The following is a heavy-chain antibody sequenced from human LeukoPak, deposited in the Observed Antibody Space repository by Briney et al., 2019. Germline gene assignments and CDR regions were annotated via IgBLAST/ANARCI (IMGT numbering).Heavy chain of an antibody. CDR1: GGSISSYY. CDR3: ARRYYYDRPPYFDY. V-gene: IGHV4-59*12. CDR2: IYYSGST. Sequence: PSETLSLTCTVSGGSISSYYWSWIRQPPGKGLEWIGYIYYSGSTDYNPSLKSRVTISVDTSKNQFSLKLSSVTAADTAVYYCARRYYYDRPPYFDYWGQGTLVTVSS. J-gene: IGHJ4*02. D-gene: IGHD3-22*01.